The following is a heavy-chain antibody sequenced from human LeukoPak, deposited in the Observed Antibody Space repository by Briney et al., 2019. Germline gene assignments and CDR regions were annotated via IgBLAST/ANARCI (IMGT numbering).Heavy chain of an antibody. CDR1: GYTFVNYV. Sequence: GASVKVSCKTSGYTFVNYVINWVRQAPGQGLEWMGWISLKSGSAGYAQRVQGRVTLTTDTSTNTAYMELRSLRADDTDVYYCARVSYLRPYQLDSWGQGTLVSISS. CDR3: ARVSYLRPYQLDS. V-gene: IGHV1-18*01. J-gene: IGHJ4*02. D-gene: IGHD2-2*01. CDR2: ISLKSGSA.